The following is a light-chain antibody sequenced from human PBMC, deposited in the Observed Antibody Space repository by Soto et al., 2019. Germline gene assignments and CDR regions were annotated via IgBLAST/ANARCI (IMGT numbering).Light chain of an antibody. Sequence: QSALTQPRSVSGSPGQSVSISCTGARSDVGGYDYVSWYQQHPDKAPKVIIYDVIKRPSGVPDRFSGSKSGNTASLTISGLQSDDEADYYCCSYAGSYSYVFGPRTKLTVL. J-gene: IGLJ1*01. V-gene: IGLV2-11*01. CDR1: RSDVGGYDY. CDR3: CSYAGSYSYV. CDR2: DVI.